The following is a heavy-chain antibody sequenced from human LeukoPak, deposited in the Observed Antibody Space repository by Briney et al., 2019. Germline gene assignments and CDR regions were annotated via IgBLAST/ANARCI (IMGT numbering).Heavy chain of an antibody. CDR2: ISSGGASA. Sequence: GGSLRLSCAASGLTFSDYAMSWVRQAPGKGLEWVSAISSGGASAYYADSVKGRFTISRDNSKNTLYLQMNSLRAEDTAIYYCAIPPISNFWRDCWGQGALVTVSS. V-gene: IGHV3-23*01. CDR3: AIPPISNFWRDC. CDR1: GLTFSDYA. D-gene: IGHD3/OR15-3a*01. J-gene: IGHJ4*02.